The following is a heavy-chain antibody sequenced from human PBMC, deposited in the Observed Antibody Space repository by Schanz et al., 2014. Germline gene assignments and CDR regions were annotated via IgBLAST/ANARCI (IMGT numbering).Heavy chain of an antibody. D-gene: IGHD4-17*01. CDR2: ISPNNGGS. CDR1: GYTFTGHH. Sequence: QVQLVQSGDEVKKPGASVKVSCKASGYTFTGHHMHWVRQAPGQGLEWMGWISPNNGGSNHAQKFQGRVTVTRDTSISTAYMELSRLRSDDTAVYYCARELRLEYYFDYWGQGTQVTVSS. V-gene: IGHV1-2*02. J-gene: IGHJ4*02. CDR3: ARELRLEYYFDY.